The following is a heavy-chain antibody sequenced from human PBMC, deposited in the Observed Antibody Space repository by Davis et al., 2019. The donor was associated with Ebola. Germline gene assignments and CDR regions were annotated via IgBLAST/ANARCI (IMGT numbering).Heavy chain of an antibody. Sequence: PSETLSLTRTVSGGSISSSSYYWGWIRQPPGKGLEWIGSIYYSGSTYYNPSLKSRVTISVDTSKNQFSLKLSSVTAADTAVYYCARHRGRRETNWFDPWGQGTLVTVSS. D-gene: IGHD3-16*01. CDR2: IYYSGST. CDR3: ARHRGRRETNWFDP. V-gene: IGHV4-39*01. J-gene: IGHJ5*02. CDR1: GGSISSSSYY.